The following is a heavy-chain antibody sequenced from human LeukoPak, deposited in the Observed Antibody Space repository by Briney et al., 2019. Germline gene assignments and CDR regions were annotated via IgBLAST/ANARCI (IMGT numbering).Heavy chain of an antibody. J-gene: IGHJ6*03. Sequence: SVKVSCKASGGAFTIYAISWVRQAPGQGLEWMGRSIAIFGTANYAQKFQGRVTITTDESTSTAYMELSSLRSEDTAVYYCARGGASQYYMDGWGKGTTVTVSS. D-gene: IGHD6-25*01. CDR1: GGAFTIYA. V-gene: IGHV1-69*05. CDR3: ARGGASQYYMDG. CDR2: SIAIFGTA.